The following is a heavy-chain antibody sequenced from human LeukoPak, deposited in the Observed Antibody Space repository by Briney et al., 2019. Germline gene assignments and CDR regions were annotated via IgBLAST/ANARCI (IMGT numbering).Heavy chain of an antibody. CDR3: ARDRRGAMVT. V-gene: IGHV3-21*01. CDR2: ISSSSSYI. J-gene: IGHJ5*02. D-gene: IGHD5-18*01. CDR1: GFTFSSYS. Sequence: GGSLRLSCAASGFTFSSYSMNWVRQAPGKGLEWVSSISSSSSYIYYADSVKGQFTISRDNAKNSLYLQMNSLRAEDTAVYYCARDRRGAMVTWGQGTLVTVSS.